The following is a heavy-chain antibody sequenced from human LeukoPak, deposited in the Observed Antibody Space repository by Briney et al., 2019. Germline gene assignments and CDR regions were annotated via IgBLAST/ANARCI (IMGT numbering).Heavy chain of an antibody. Sequence: GESLKISCKASGYTFTNYWIGWVRQMPGKGLEWIGTIYPGDSDTRYSPSFQGQVTISADKSISTAYLQGSSLRASDTAIYYCARRPASVGGGFDPWGQGTLVTVSS. J-gene: IGHJ5*02. V-gene: IGHV5-51*01. CDR1: GYTFTNYW. D-gene: IGHD6-13*01. CDR3: ARRPASVGGGFDP. CDR2: IYPGDSDT.